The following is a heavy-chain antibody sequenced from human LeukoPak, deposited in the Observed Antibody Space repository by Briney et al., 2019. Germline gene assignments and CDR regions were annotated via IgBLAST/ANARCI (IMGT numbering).Heavy chain of an antibody. CDR1: GGSISRYY. V-gene: IGHV4-59*08. CDR2: IYYSGST. CDR3: ARHPPGDYGIDY. Sequence: SETLSLTCTVSGGSISRYYWSWIRQPPGKGLEWIGYIYYSGSTNYNPSLKSRVTISVDTSKNQFSLKLSSVTAADTAVYYCARHPPGDYGIDYWGQGTLVTVSS. J-gene: IGHJ4*02. D-gene: IGHD4-17*01.